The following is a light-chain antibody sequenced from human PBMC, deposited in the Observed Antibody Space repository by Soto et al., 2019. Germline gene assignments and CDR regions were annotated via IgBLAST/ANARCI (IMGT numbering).Light chain of an antibody. Sequence: DIQMTQSPSSLSASGGDRVSITCRASQDIRNALAWYQQKPGKAPKRLIYTASSLQSGVPSRFSGSGSGTDFTLTITSLQPEDFATYYCLQHNSYPPTFGQGTKVEIK. J-gene: IGKJ1*01. CDR2: TAS. V-gene: IGKV1-17*01. CDR3: LQHNSYPPT. CDR1: QDIRNA.